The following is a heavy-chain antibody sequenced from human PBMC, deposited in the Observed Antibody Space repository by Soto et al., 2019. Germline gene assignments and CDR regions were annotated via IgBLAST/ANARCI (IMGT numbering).Heavy chain of an antibody. D-gene: IGHD3-3*01. CDR3: AKGRWGDFWSGYSREWFDP. CDR2: ISGSGGST. V-gene: IGHV3-23*01. J-gene: IGHJ5*02. CDR1: GFTFSSYA. Sequence: GGSLRLSCAASGFTFSSYAMSWVRQAPGKGLEWVSAISGSGGSTYYADSVKGRFTISRDNSKNTLYLQMNSLRAEDTAVYYCAKGRWGDFWSGYSREWFDPWGQGTLVTVSS.